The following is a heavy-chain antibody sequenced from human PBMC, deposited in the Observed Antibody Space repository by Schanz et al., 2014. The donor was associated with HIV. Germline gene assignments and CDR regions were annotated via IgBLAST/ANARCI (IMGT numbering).Heavy chain of an antibody. CDR3: AIRTPMISFGAFDI. V-gene: IGHV3-23*01. J-gene: IGHJ3*02. CDR1: GFTFSTYA. D-gene: IGHD3-16*01. Sequence: VQLLESGGGLVQPGGSLRVSCVASGFTFSTYAMTWVRQAPGKRLERVSSLDGRGSKTYYAGSVKGRFTISRDNSRNTLFLQMNSLRAEDTAVYYCAIRTPMISFGAFDIWGRGTMVTVSS. CDR2: LDGRGSKT.